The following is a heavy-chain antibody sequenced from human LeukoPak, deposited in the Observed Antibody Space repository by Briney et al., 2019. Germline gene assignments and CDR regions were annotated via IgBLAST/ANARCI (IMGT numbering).Heavy chain of an antibody. CDR1: GYTFTSYY. V-gene: IGHV1-46*01. CDR2: INPSGGST. CDR3: ARAGIAAAGPSDAFDI. D-gene: IGHD6-13*01. J-gene: IGHJ3*02. Sequence: RASVKVSCKASGYTFTSYYMHWVRQAPGQGLEWMGIINPSGGSTSYAQRFQGRVTMTRDTSTSTVYMELSSLRSEDTAVYYCARAGIAAAGPSDAFDIWGQGTMVTVSS.